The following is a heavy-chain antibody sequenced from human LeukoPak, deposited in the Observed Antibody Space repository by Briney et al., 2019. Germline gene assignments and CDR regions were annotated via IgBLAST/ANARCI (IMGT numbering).Heavy chain of an antibody. J-gene: IGHJ4*02. Sequence: GGSLRLSCAASGFTFSSYAMHWVRQAPGKGLEWVAVISYDGSNKYYADSVKGRFTISRDNSKNTLYLQMNSLRAEDTAVYCCARAYDSSGYYEGLDYWGQGTLVTASS. D-gene: IGHD3-22*01. V-gene: IGHV3-30*01. CDR2: ISYDGSNK. CDR3: ARAYDSSGYYEGLDY. CDR1: GFTFSSYA.